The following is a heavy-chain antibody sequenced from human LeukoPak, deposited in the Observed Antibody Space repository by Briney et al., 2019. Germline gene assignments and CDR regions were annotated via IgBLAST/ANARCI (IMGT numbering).Heavy chain of an antibody. CDR3: ARVFDSSNGY. CDR2: INPNSGGT. J-gene: IGHJ4*02. V-gene: IGHV1-2*06. D-gene: IGHD3-22*01. Sequence: GASXXVSCKASGYTFTGYYMHWVRQAPGQGLEWMGRINPNSGGTNYAQKFQGRVTMTRDTSISTAYMELSRLRSDDTAVYYCARVFDSSNGYWGQGTLVTVSS. CDR1: GYTFTGYY.